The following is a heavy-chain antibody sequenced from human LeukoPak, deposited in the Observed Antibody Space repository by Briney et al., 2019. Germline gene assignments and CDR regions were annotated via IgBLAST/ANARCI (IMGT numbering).Heavy chain of an antibody. Sequence: GGSLRLSCAASGFTFSDYYMSWIRQAPGKGLEWVSYISSSGSTIYYADSVKGRFTNSRDNAKNSLYLQMNSLRAEDTAVYYCARRSQLPGIAANWFDPWGQGTLVTVSS. J-gene: IGHJ5*02. D-gene: IGHD6-13*01. V-gene: IGHV3-11*01. CDR2: ISSSGSTI. CDR3: ARRSQLPGIAANWFDP. CDR1: GFTFSDYY.